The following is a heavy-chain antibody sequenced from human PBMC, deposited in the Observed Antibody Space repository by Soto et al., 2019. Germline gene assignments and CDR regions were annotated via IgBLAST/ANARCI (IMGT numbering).Heavy chain of an antibody. CDR2: MNPNSENA. V-gene: IGHV1-8*01. Sequence: QVQLVQSGAELKTPGASVKVSCKAAGYTFTSYDINWVRQAPGQGLEWMGWMNPNSENAGYAQKFQGSLTITRDSSINTAYMELTSLTFDDTAVYYCARGLNRGEFAYVNKVFAYWGQGALVTVSS. CDR3: ARGLNRGEFAYVNKVFAY. J-gene: IGHJ4*02. CDR1: GYTFTSYD. D-gene: IGHD3-10*02.